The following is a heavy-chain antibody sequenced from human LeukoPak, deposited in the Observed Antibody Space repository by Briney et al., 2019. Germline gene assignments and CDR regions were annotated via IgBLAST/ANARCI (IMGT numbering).Heavy chain of an antibody. J-gene: IGHJ2*01. V-gene: IGHV4-59*01. CDR2: IYYSGNT. CDR3: ARRDTAIWSFDL. Sequence: SETLSLTCTVSGGSISGYYWSWIRQPPGKGLEWIGYIYYSGNTNYNPSVKSRVSISVDTSKNQFSLKLSSVTAADTAVYCCARRDTAIWSFDLWGRGTLVTVSS. D-gene: IGHD5-18*01. CDR1: GGSISGYY.